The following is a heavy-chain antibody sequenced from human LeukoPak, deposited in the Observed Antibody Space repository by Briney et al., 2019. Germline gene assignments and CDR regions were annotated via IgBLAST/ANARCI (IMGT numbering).Heavy chain of an antibody. Sequence: PSETLSLTCSVSGGSFDSKYWSWIRQPPGKGLEWIGEITHTGSTNYNPSLKSRVAISIDTSKNQFSLKLSSVTAADTAVYYCAREGRSRTSTGGDLDYWGQGTLVTVSS. CDR2: ITHTGST. J-gene: IGHJ4*02. D-gene: IGHD3-16*01. V-gene: IGHV4-34*01. CDR1: GGSFDSKY. CDR3: AREGRSRTSTGGDLDY.